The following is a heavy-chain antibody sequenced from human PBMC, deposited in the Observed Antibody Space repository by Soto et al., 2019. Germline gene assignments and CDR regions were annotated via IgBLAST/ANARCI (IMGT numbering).Heavy chain of an antibody. J-gene: IGHJ5*02. CDR1: GGSISSYY. Sequence: QVQLQESGPGLVKPSETLSLTCTVSGGSISSYYWSWIRQPPGKGLEWIGYIYYSGSTNYNPSLTSRVTISVDTSKNQFSLKLSSVTAADTAVYYCARRIAVNWFDPWGQGTLVTVSS. D-gene: IGHD6-19*01. CDR2: IYYSGST. V-gene: IGHV4-59*08. CDR3: ARRIAVNWFDP.